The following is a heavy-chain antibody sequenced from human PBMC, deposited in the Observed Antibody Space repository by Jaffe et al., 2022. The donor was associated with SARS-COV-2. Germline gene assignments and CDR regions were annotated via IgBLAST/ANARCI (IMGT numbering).Heavy chain of an antibody. Sequence: QVQLVESGGGVVQPGRSLRLSCAASGFTFNTYAMHWVRQAPGKGLEWVAVISYNGGNFYYADSVKGRFTISRDNSQNTVYMEMNSLSAEDTAIYYCARAGGTYGVRGDNFDYWGQGTLVTVSS. CDR2: ISYNGGNF. D-gene: IGHD3-16*01. CDR3: ARAGGTYGVRGDNFDY. V-gene: IGHV3-30-3*01. J-gene: IGHJ4*02. CDR1: GFTFNTYA.